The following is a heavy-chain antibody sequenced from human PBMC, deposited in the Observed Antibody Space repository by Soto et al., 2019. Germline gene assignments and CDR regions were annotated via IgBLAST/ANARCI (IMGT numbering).Heavy chain of an antibody. CDR2: ISSSGSTI. CDR1: GFTFSSYE. J-gene: IGHJ5*02. CDR3: FLLVNQLLSARYWFDP. V-gene: IGHV3-48*03. D-gene: IGHD2-2*01. Sequence: QPGGSLRLSCAASGFTFSSYEMNWVRRAPGKGLEWVSYISSSGSTIYYADSVKGRFTISRDNAKNSLYLQMNSLRAEDTAVYYCFLLVNQLLSARYWFDPWGQGTLVTVSS.